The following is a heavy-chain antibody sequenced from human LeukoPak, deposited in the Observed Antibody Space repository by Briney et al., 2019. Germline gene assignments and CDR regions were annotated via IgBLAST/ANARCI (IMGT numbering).Heavy chain of an antibody. D-gene: IGHD5-24*01. CDR3: ARSENYIPEDWFDP. CDR1: GGSIDSYY. CDR2: IYYSGST. Sequence: SETLSLTCTVSGGSIDSYYWRWIRQPPGKGLEWVGYIYYSGSTNYNPSLKSRVTISVDTNNKHFSLKLSSVTGADTAVFYCARSENYIPEDWFDPWGQGTRVTVSS. V-gene: IGHV4-59*01. J-gene: IGHJ5*02.